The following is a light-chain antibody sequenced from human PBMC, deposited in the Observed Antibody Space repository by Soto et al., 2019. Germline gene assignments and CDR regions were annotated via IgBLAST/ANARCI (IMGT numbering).Light chain of an antibody. CDR2: AAS. CDR3: QQSSSPSIT. J-gene: IGKJ5*01. V-gene: IGKV1-39*01. CDR1: QSISSY. Sequence: DIQMTQSPSSLSASVGDRVTITCRASQSISSYLNWYQQRPGKAPKLLIYAASSLQGGVPLRFSGSGSGTDFTLTISSLQPEDFATYYCQQSSSPSITFGQGTRLEIK.